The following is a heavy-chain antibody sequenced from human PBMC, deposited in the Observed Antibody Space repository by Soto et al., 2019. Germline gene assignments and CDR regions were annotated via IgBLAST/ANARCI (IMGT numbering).Heavy chain of an antibody. CDR1: GGTFSSYA. D-gene: IGHD2-15*01. CDR2: IIPIFGTA. J-gene: IGHJ4*02. Sequence: QVQLVQSGAEVKKPGSSVKVSCKASGGTFSSYAISWVRQAPGQGLEWMGGIIPIFGTANSAQKFQGRVTITADKSTSTAYMELSSLRSEDTAVYYCARDSIGYCSGGSCYRSAEFDYWGQGTLVTVSS. V-gene: IGHV1-69*06. CDR3: ARDSIGYCSGGSCYRSAEFDY.